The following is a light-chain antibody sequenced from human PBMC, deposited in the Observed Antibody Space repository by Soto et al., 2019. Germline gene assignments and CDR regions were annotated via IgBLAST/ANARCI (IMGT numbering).Light chain of an antibody. J-gene: IGKJ2*01. CDR2: GAS. CDR1: QSISSTY. V-gene: IGKV3-20*01. CDR3: QQHGRT. Sequence: EIVLTQSPGTLSLSPGDRATLSCRASQSISSTYLAWYQQKPSQAPSLLIYGASSRATGIPDRFSGSGSGTDFTLTISRLESEDFAVYYCQQHGRTFGQGTKLEIK.